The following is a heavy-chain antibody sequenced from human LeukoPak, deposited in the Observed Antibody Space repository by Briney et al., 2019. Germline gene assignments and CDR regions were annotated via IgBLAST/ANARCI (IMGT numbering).Heavy chain of an antibody. V-gene: IGHV1-8*01. CDR2: MNPNSGNT. J-gene: IGHJ4*02. CDR3: TRGSSGRRDN. CDR1: GYTFASCD. Sequence: ASVKVSCKASGYTFASCDINWVRQATGQGLEWMGWMNPNSGNTGYGQSFQGRITMTRDISIGTAYMELSNLTSEDTAIYYCTRGSSGRRDNWGQGTLVTVSS. D-gene: IGHD6-19*01.